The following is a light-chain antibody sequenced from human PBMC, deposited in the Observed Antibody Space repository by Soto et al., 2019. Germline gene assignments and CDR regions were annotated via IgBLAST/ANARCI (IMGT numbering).Light chain of an antibody. CDR3: SSYTGANTGVFRTGV. CDR2: EVS. Sequence: QSALTQPASVSGSPGQSITISCTGSNTDIGGYNYVSWYQHHPGKAPKLIIYEVSYRPSGVSNRFSGSKSGNTASLSISGLQTEDEADYFCSSYTGANTGVFRTGVFGTGTKLTVL. V-gene: IGLV2-14*01. J-gene: IGLJ1*01. CDR1: NTDIGGYNY.